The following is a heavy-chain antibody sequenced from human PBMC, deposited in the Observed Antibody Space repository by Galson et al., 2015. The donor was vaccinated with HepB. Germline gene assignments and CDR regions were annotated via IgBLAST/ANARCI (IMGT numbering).Heavy chain of an antibody. CDR1: GFTFSTYA. J-gene: IGHJ4*02. D-gene: IGHD3-16*01. CDR3: ARGLDY. CDR2: ISSSSSTI. V-gene: IGHV3-48*01. Sequence: SLRLSCAASGFTFSTYAMTWVRQAPGKGLEWVSYISSSSSTIYYADSVKGRFTIFRDNAKNSLYLQMNSLRAEDTAVYYCARGLDYWGQGTLVTVSS.